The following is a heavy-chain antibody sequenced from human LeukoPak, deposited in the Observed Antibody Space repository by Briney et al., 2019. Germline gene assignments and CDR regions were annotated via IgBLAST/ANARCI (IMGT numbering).Heavy chain of an antibody. D-gene: IGHD1-26*01. V-gene: IGHV3-30*18. CDR3: AKGHTNGIFDY. CDR1: GFTFSSYG. J-gene: IGHJ4*02. Sequence: GGSLRLSCAASGFTFSSYGMHWVRQAPGKGLEWVAVISYDGSNKYYADSVKGRFTISRDNSKNTLYLQMNSLRDEDTAVYYCAKGHTNGIFDYWGQGTLVTVSS. CDR2: ISYDGSNK.